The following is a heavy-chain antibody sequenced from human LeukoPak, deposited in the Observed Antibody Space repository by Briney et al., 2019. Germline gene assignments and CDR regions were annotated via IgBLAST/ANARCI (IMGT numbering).Heavy chain of an antibody. V-gene: IGHV1-2*04. CDR1: GYTFTGYY. J-gene: IGHJ4*02. Sequence: GASVKVSCKASGYTFTGYYMHWVRRAPGQGLEWMGWINPNSGGTNYAQKFQGWVTMTRDTSISTAYMELSRLRSDDTAVYYCARDVFGITMGFDYWGQGTLVTVSS. CDR2: INPNSGGT. CDR3: ARDVFGITMGFDY. D-gene: IGHD3-10*01.